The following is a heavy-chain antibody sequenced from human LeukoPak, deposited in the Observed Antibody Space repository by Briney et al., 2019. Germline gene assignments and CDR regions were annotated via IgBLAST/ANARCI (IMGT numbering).Heavy chain of an antibody. J-gene: IGHJ4*02. V-gene: IGHV3-73*01. CDR2: IKTKSEDDAT. CDR3: ARRDCTTFRCFSFDY. Sequence: QPGGSLRVSCATSGFSISDFDVHWVRQASGKGLEWVARIKTKSEDDATAYAASVRGRFTISRDDSKNTAYLQMNSLKSEDSAVYYCARRDCTTFRCFSFDYWGQGILVTVSS. CDR1: GFSISDFD. D-gene: IGHD2/OR15-2a*01.